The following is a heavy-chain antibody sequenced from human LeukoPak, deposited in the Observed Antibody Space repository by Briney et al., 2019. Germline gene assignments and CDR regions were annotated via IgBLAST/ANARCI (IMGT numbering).Heavy chain of an antibody. V-gene: IGHV3-21*01. CDR1: GFTFSSYS. Sequence: GGSLRLSCAASGFTFSSYSMNWVRQAPGKGLEWVSPISSSSSYIYYADSVKGRFTISRDNAKNSLYLQMNSLRAEDTAVYYCAREPPYYDILTGYYNETPDYWGQGTLVTVSS. J-gene: IGHJ4*02. CDR3: AREPPYYDILTGYYNETPDY. CDR2: ISSSSSYI. D-gene: IGHD3-9*01.